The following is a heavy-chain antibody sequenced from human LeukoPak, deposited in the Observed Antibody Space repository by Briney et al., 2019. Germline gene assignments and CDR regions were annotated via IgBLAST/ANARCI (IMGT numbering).Heavy chain of an antibody. CDR2: IYSGGST. V-gene: IGHV3-53*01. J-gene: IGHJ4*02. CDR1: GFTFSSHS. CDR3: ARAGTGFLPTFDY. Sequence: GGSLRLSCAASGFTFSSHSMNWVRQAPGKGLEWVSVIYSGGSTYYADSVKGRFTISRDNSKNTLYLQMNSLRAEDTAVHYCARAGTGFLPTFDYWGQGTLVTVSS.